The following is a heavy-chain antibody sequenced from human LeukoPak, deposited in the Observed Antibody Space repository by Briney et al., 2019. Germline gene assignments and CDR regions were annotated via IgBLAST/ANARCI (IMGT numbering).Heavy chain of an antibody. CDR1: GGSISSYY. Sequence: SETLSLTCTVSGGSISSYYWSWIRQPPGKGLEWIGEIYHSGSTNYNPSLKSRVTISVDKSKNQFSLKLSSVTAADTAVYYCARDKYYYDSSGYYGAFDIWGQGTMVTVSS. CDR3: ARDKYYYDSSGYYGAFDI. CDR2: IYHSGST. J-gene: IGHJ3*02. D-gene: IGHD3-22*01. V-gene: IGHV4-59*12.